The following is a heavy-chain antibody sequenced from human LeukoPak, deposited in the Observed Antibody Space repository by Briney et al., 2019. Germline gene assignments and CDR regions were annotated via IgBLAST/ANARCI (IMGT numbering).Heavy chain of an antibody. D-gene: IGHD4-17*01. CDR3: AKDIRGDYYYYYMDV. CDR2: ISGSGGST. Sequence: GGSLRLSCAASGFTFSSYAMSWVRQAPGKGLEWVSGISGSGGSTYYADSVKGRFTISRDNAKNSLYLQMNSLRAEDTALYYCAKDIRGDYYYYYMDVWGKGTTVTISS. V-gene: IGHV3-23*01. CDR1: GFTFSSYA. J-gene: IGHJ6*03.